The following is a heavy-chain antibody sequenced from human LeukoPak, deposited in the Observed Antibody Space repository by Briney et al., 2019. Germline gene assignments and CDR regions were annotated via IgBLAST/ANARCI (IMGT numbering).Heavy chain of an antibody. CDR3: ARGVANSSGAGWYY. Sequence: GGSLRLSCAASGFTFSNFGMHWVRQAPGKGLVWVSGINWNGGSTGYADSVKGRFTISRDNAKNSLYLQINGLRAEDTALYYCARGVANSSGAGWYYGAQGPLATVS. J-gene: IGHJ4*02. D-gene: IGHD6-19*01. CDR1: GFTFSNFG. V-gene: IGHV3-20*04. CDR2: INWNGGST.